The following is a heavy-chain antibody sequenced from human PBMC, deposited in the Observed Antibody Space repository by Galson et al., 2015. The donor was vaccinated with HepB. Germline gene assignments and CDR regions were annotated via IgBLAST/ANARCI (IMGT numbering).Heavy chain of an antibody. Sequence: SLRLSCAASGFAFSNYGVHWVRQAPGKGLEWVAVISYDGSNKYNADSVKGRFTISRDNSKNMLYLQMNSLRAEDTAVYYCAKDSRDCSGGTCYSSYYYYYMDVWGKGTTVTVSS. CDR2: ISYDGSNK. CDR3: AKDSRDCSGGTCYSSYYYYYMDV. V-gene: IGHV3-30*18. J-gene: IGHJ6*03. CDR1: GFAFSNYG. D-gene: IGHD2-15*01.